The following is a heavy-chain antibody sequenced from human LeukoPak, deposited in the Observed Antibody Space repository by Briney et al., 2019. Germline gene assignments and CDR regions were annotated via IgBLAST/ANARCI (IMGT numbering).Heavy chain of an antibody. CDR2: IYYSGNT. V-gene: IGHV4-39*01. CDR1: GDSISSTSHY. J-gene: IGHJ4*02. Sequence: SETLSLTCTVSGDSISSTSHYWGWIRQPPGKGLEWIGTIYYSGNTYYNPSLKSRVTISVDTSKNQFSLKLSSVTAADTAVYYCARLLPQGSGYDQYSPYYFDYWGQGTLVTVSS. CDR3: ARLLPQGSGYDQYSPYYFDY. D-gene: IGHD3-22*01.